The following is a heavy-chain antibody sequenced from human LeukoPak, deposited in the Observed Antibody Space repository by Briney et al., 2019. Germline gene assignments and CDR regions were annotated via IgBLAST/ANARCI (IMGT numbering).Heavy chain of an antibody. CDR3: AKDVNWSTY. D-gene: IGHD1-1*01. V-gene: IGHV3-23*01. CDR1: GFTFSSYA. J-gene: IGHJ4*02. CDR2: ISGNGDTT. Sequence: GSLRLSCAASGFTFSSYAMIWVRQAPGKGLEWVSVISGNGDTTYYADSVKGRFTISRDNSRNTVYLQMNSLRGDDTAVYYCAKDVNWSTYWGQGTLVTVSS.